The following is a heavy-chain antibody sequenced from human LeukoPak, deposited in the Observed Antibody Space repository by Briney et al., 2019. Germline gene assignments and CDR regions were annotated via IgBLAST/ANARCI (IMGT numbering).Heavy chain of an antibody. D-gene: IGHD3-22*01. CDR3: AKRTTMIVVVTDFDY. V-gene: IGHV3-21*04. CDR1: GFTFSSYS. CDR2: ISSSSSYI. Sequence: KPGGSLRLSCAASGFTFSSYSMNWVRQAPGKGLEWVSSISSSSSYIYYADSVKGRFTVSRDNAKNSLYLQMNSLRAEDTAVYYCAKRTTMIVVVTDFDYWGQGTLVTVSS. J-gene: IGHJ4*02.